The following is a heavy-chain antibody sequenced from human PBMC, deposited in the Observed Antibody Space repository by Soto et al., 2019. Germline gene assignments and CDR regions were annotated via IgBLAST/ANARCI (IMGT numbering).Heavy chain of an antibody. J-gene: IGHJ4*02. V-gene: IGHV2-5*02. Sequence: QITLKESGPTLVKPTQTLTLTCTFSGFSLSTSGVGVGWIRQPPGKALEWLALIFWDDDKRYSPSLKRRLTITKGTSKNQVVLTMTNMDPVDTATYYCAHSPPYDILTGSLNYFDYWGQGTLVTVSS. D-gene: IGHD3-9*01. CDR3: AHSPPYDILTGSLNYFDY. CDR2: IFWDDDK. CDR1: GFSLSTSGVG.